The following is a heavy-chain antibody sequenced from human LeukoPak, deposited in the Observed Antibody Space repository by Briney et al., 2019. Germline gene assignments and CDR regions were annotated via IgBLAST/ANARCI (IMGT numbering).Heavy chain of an antibody. CDR1: GASITSSTYY. Sequence: SETLSLTCTVPGASITSSTYYWGWIRHPPGKGLEWIGSIYNSGSTYYNPSLKSRVTISVDTSKIHFSLKLSSVTAADTAVYYCARHGYDSGGYYLGGVDYWGQGTLVTVSS. J-gene: IGHJ4*02. D-gene: IGHD3-22*01. CDR2: IYNSGST. V-gene: IGHV4-39*01. CDR3: ARHGYDSGGYYLGGVDY.